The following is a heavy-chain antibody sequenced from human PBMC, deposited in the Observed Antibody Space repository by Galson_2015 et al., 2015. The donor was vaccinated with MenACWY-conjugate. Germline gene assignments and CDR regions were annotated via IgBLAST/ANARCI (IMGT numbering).Heavy chain of an antibody. D-gene: IGHD2-15*01. Sequence: SLRLSCAASGFSVSSNYMNWVRQAPGKGLEWVSVIFVGGSAYYADSVKGRFTISRDNSKNTLYLQMNSLRAEDTAVYFCARGPGSGDPFVLDVWGQATTVTVSS. CDR3: ARGPGSGDPFVLDV. CDR2: IFVGGSA. J-gene: IGHJ6*02. V-gene: IGHV3-53*01. CDR1: GFSVSSNY.